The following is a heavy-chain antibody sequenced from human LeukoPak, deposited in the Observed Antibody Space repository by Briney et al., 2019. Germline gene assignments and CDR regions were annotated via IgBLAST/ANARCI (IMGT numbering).Heavy chain of an antibody. CDR3: ARAVDTAMVYFDY. D-gene: IGHD5-18*01. Sequence: PGGSLRLSCAASGFTFSSYSMNWVRQAPGQGLEWVSSISSSSSYIYYADSVKGRFTISRDNAKNSLYLQMNSLRAEDTAVYYCARAVDTAMVYFDYWGQGTLVTVSS. CDR2: ISSSSSYI. CDR1: GFTFSSYS. V-gene: IGHV3-21*01. J-gene: IGHJ4*02.